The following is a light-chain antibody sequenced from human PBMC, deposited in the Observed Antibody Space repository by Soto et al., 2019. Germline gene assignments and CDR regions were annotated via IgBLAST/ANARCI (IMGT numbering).Light chain of an antibody. CDR1: QSVSNN. CDR3: QQYNNWART. J-gene: IGKJ1*01. Sequence: EIVMTQSPATLSVSPGERATLSCRASQSVSNNLAWYQQKRGQAPRLLMYGASTRATGIPARFSGSGSGTEFTLTISSLQSADFAVYFCQQYNNWARTFGQGTKVEVE. V-gene: IGKV3-15*01. CDR2: GAS.